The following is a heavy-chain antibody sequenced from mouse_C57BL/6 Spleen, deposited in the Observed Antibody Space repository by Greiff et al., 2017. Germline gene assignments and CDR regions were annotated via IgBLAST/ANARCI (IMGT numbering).Heavy chain of an antibody. CDR2: INPSTGGT. J-gene: IGHJ2*01. V-gene: IGHV1-42*01. CDR1: GYSFTGYY. Sequence: EVQRVESGPELVKPGASVKISCKASGYSFTGYYMNWVKQSPEKSLEWIGEINPSTGGTTYNQKFKAKATLTVDKSSSTAYMQVKSRTSEDSAVYYCARGFTDGYWGQGTTLTVYS. CDR3: ARGFTDGY. D-gene: IGHD1-1*01.